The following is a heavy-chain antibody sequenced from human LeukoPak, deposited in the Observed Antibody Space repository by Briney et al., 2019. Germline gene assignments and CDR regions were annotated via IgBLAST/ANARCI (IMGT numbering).Heavy chain of an antibody. CDR2: IHHDGTT. CDR1: GGAFSGYY. Sequence: ETLSLTCVAHGGAFSGYYWSWIRQPPGQGLEWIGEIHHDGTTNYDPSLKRRVAIVVDTSTHQFSLNLTSVPAAAAAVYFCARLRPNGVSRTGPSYWGQGTLVTVSS. D-gene: IGHD2-8*01. J-gene: IGHJ4*02. V-gene: IGHV4-34*01. CDR3: ARLRPNGVSRTGPSY.